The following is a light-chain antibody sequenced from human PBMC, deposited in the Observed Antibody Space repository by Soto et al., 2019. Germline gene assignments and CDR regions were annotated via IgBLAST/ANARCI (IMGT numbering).Light chain of an antibody. V-gene: IGKV1-5*03. CDR1: QNINSW. J-gene: IGKJ1*01. Sequence: DIQMTQSPSTLSASVGDRVTITRRASQNINSWLAWYQQKPGKAPKLLIHEASSLESGVPSRFGGSGSGTEFTLTISSLQPDDFATYYCQQYNSYSWTCGQGTKVEIK. CDR3: QQYNSYSWT. CDR2: EAS.